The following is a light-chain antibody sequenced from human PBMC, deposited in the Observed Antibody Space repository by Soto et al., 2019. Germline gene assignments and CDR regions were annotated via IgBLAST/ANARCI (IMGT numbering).Light chain of an antibody. CDR3: SSYTSSNTYV. Sequence: QSVLTQPASVSGSPGQSITISCTGTSSDVGSYNYVSWYQQHPGKAPNLIIYAVSHRPSGVSNRFSASKSGNTASLAISGLQADDEADYYCSSYTSSNTYVSGTGTKATVL. CDR1: SSDVGSYNY. CDR2: AVS. V-gene: IGLV2-14*01. J-gene: IGLJ1*01.